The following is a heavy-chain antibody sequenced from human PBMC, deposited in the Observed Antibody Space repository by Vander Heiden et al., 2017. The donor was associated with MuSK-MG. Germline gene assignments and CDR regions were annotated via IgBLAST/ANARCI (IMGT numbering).Heavy chain of an antibody. CDR3: ARGLWGGGWFDP. Sequence: QVQLVQSGAEVKKPGSSVKVSCKASGGTFSSYAISWVRQAPGQGLEWMGRIIPILGIANYAQKFQGRVTITADKSTGTAYMGLSSLRSEDTAVYYCARGLWGGGWFDPWGQGTLVTVSS. D-gene: IGHD3-16*01. J-gene: IGHJ5*02. CDR1: GGTFSSYA. V-gene: IGHV1-69*04. CDR2: IIPILGIA.